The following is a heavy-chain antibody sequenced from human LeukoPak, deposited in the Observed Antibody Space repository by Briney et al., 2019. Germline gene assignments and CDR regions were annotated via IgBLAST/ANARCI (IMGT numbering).Heavy chain of an antibody. D-gene: IGHD4-11*01. CDR3: ARDPPDFSNYGHWFDP. J-gene: IGHJ5*02. V-gene: IGHV4-39*07. CDR1: GGSISSSTYY. Sequence: SETLSLTCPVSGGSISSSTYYWGWIRQPPGKGLEWIGTIYYNGSTYYNPSLKSRVTISVDTSKNQFSLNLSSLTAADTAVYYCARDPPDFSNYGHWFDPWGQGTLVTVSS. CDR2: IYYNGST.